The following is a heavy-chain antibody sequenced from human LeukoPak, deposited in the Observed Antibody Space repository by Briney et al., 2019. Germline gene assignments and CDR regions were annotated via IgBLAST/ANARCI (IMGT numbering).Heavy chain of an antibody. Sequence: GGSLRLSCAASGLVFSSFAMNWVRQAPGKGLEWVSGISSSGGSSYYGDSVKGRFTISRDNSKHTLYLQMNSLRAEDTAVYYCARDQSYWFDYWGQGTLATVSS. V-gene: IGHV3-23*01. D-gene: IGHD3-10*01. CDR1: GLVFSSFA. CDR2: ISSSGGSS. J-gene: IGHJ4*02. CDR3: ARDQSYWFDY.